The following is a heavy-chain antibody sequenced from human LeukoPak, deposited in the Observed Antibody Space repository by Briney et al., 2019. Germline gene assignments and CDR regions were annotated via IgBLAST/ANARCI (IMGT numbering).Heavy chain of an antibody. J-gene: IGHJ6*02. D-gene: IGHD3-3*01. CDR1: GFTFSSYW. Sequence: GGSLRLSCAASGFTFSSYWMSWVRQAPGKGLEWVANIKQDGSEKYYVDSVKGRFTISRDNAKNSLYLQMNSLRAEDTAVYYCARRRNYDFWSGKDTYGMDLWGQGTTVTVSS. V-gene: IGHV3-7*03. CDR2: IKQDGSEK. CDR3: ARRRNYDFWSGKDTYGMDL.